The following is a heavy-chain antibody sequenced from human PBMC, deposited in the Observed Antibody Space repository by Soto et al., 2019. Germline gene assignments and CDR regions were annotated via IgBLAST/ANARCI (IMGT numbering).Heavy chain of an antibody. CDR2: IYSSGST. CDR1: GGSLDTYY. D-gene: IGHD1-20*01. CDR3: GRARYNWNY. Sequence: SETLSLTCTVSGGSLDTYYWTWIRQPPGKGLEWIGYIYSSGSTNYNPSLKSRVTMAVDMSKNQFSLKLTSVTAADTAVYYCGRARYNWNYCAQGALVTVSS. V-gene: IGHV4-59*01. J-gene: IGHJ4*02.